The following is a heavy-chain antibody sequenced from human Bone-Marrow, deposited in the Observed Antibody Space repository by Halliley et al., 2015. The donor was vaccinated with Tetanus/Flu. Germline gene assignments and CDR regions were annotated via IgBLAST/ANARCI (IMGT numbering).Heavy chain of an antibody. D-gene: IGHD3-9*01. J-gene: IGHJ5*02. Sequence: LRLSCAVSGGSINSGDSSWSWIRQPPGEGLDWIGYISHTGNTYYNPSLRTRVTISVDRSKNQFSLRLNSVTAADTAMYFCAGVNFLAVPVTSRHRYWIDPWGQGTLVTVSS. V-gene: IGHV4-30-2*01. CDR2: ISHTGNT. CDR1: GGSINSGDSS. CDR3: AGVNFLAVPVTSRHRYWIDP.